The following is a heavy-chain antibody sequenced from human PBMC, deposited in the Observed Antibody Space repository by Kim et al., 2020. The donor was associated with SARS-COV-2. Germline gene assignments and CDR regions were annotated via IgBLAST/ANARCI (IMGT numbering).Heavy chain of an antibody. Sequence: SPSLKSRITITKDTSKNQVVLTMTNMDPVDTATYYCAHKADNWNGPYFDYWGQGTLVTVSS. CDR3: AHKADNWNGPYFDY. J-gene: IGHJ4*02. V-gene: IGHV2-5*01. D-gene: IGHD1-20*01.